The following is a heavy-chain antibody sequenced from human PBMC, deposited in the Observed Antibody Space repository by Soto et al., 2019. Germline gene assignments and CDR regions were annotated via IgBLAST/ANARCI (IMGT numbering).Heavy chain of an antibody. CDR1: GFTFDDYA. Sequence: EVQLVESGGGLVQPGRSLRLSCAASGFTFDDYAMHWVRQAPGKGLEWVSGISWNSGSIGYADSVKGRFTISRDNAKHSLHLPMKSLRDEDTALYYCAKVHRGYSYGYGDFEYWGQGTLFTVSS. CDR2: ISWNSGSI. D-gene: IGHD5-18*01. CDR3: AKVHRGYSYGYGDFEY. J-gene: IGHJ4*02. V-gene: IGHV3-9*01.